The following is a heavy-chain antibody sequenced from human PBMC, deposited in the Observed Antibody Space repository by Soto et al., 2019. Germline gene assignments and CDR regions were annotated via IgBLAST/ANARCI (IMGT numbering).Heavy chain of an antibody. J-gene: IGHJ4*02. CDR3: ARVNYDSSGYYFDY. Sequence: SEILSLTCAVSGGSISSGGYSWSWIRQPPGKGLEWIGYIYHSGSTYYNPSLKSRVTISVDRSKNQFSLKLSSVTAADTAVYYCARVNYDSSGYYFDYWGQGTLVTVSS. CDR1: GGSISSGGYS. CDR2: IYHSGST. V-gene: IGHV4-30-2*01. D-gene: IGHD3-22*01.